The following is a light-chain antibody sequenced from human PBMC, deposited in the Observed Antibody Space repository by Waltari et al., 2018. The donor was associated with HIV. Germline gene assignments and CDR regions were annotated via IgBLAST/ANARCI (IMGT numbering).Light chain of an antibody. CDR3: QVWDSSSDHPGVV. J-gene: IGLJ3*02. CDR2: DDS. V-gene: IGLV3-21*02. CDR1: NTGTKS. Sequence: SYVLTQPPSVSVAPGQTARITCGGNNTGTKSFQCYQQMQGQAPVLVVYDDSDRPSGISERFSGSNSGSTATLTISRVEAGDEADYYCQVWDSSSDHPGVVFGGGTKLTVL.